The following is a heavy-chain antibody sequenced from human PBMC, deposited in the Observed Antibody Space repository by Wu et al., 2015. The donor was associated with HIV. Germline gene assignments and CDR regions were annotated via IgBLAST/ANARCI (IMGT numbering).Heavy chain of an antibody. CDR3: ARNTDSVATSLYSLGV. J-gene: IGHJ6*02. D-gene: IGHD5-12*01. CDR2: INPLFGTT. Sequence: QAQLVQFGDEVKKPGSPVEVTCKASGDGFTSYAVSWVRQAPGQGLEWMGGINPLFGTTKHVQRFQDRVTFSTDESKRTVYMELSSLRNEDTAVYYCARNTDSVATSLYSLGVWGQGTTVTVSS. V-gene: IGHV1-69*05. CDR1: GDGFTSYA.